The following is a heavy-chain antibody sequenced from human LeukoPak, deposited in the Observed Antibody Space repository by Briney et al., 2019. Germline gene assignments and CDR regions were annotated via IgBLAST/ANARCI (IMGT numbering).Heavy chain of an antibody. CDR2: ISYDGSNK. CDR1: GFILSSYG. J-gene: IGHJ3*02. V-gene: IGHV3-30*18. CDR3: AKDQGGSWTFDN. Sequence: GRSLRLSCAASGFILSSYGMHWVRQAPGKGLEWVAVISYDGSNKYYADSVKGRFTISRDNSKNTLYLQMNSLRAEDTAVYYCAKDQGGSWTFDNWGQGTMVTVSS. D-gene: IGHD1-26*01.